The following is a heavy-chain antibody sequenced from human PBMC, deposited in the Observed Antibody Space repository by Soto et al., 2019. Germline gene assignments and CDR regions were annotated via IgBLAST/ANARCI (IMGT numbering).Heavy chain of an antibody. CDR1: GYTFTSYA. D-gene: IGHD3-3*01. Sequence: VASVKVSCKXSGYTFTSYAMHWVRQAPGQRLEWMGWINAGNGNTKYSQKFQGRVTITRDTSASTAYMELSSLRSEDTAVYYCARNYDFWSCYYLRGALDVWGQGTTVTVS. CDR3: ARNYDFWSCYYLRGALDV. J-gene: IGHJ6*02. V-gene: IGHV1-3*01. CDR2: INAGNGNT.